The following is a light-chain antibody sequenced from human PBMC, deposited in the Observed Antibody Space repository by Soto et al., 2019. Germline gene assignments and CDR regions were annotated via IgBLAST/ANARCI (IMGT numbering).Light chain of an antibody. CDR3: SSYTNSGTWV. Sequence: QCALTQPASVSGSPGQSITISCTGSSSDIGGYNYVSWYQQYPGKAPKLMIFEVSNRPSGVSNRFSASKSGNTASLTISGLQAEDETDYYCSSYTNSGTWVFGGGTKLTVL. J-gene: IGLJ3*02. CDR2: EVS. CDR1: SSDIGGYNY. V-gene: IGLV2-14*01.